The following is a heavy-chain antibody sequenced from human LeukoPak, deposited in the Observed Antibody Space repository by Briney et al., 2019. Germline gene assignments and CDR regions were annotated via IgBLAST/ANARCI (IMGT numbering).Heavy chain of an antibody. CDR1: GYAFASYW. Sequence: GESLKISCRVFGYAFASYWVGWVRQVPGKGLERMGIIYPGDSDIKYNPSFEGQVTFSADKSINTAYLQWNSLKASDTAMYCCARFEVNHEDNTGYYYFDYWGQGTLVTVSS. CDR3: ARFEVNHEDNTGYYYFDY. D-gene: IGHD3-9*01. V-gene: IGHV5-51*01. CDR2: IYPGDSDI. J-gene: IGHJ4*02.